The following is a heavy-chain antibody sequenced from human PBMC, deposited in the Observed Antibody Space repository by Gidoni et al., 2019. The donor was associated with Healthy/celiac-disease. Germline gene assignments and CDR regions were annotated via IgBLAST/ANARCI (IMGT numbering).Heavy chain of an antibody. J-gene: IGHJ4*02. CDR1: GGSISSSSYY. Sequence: QLQLQESGPGLVKPSETLSLTCTVSGGSISSSSYYWGWIRQPPGKGLEWIGSIYYSGGTYSNPSLKSRVTISVDTSKNQFSLKLSSVTAADTAVYYCARQYSSGWRHGLVGYWGQGTLVTVSS. CDR3: ARQYSSGWRHGLVGY. CDR2: IYYSGGT. V-gene: IGHV4-39*01. D-gene: IGHD6-19*01.